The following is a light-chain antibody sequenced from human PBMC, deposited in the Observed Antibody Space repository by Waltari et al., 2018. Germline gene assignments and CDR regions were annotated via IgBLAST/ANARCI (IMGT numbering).Light chain of an antibody. V-gene: IGLV3-10*01. J-gene: IGLJ3*02. CDR3: YSTDSGGDHRGV. CDR2: EDN. CDR1: ALPRKH. Sequence: SYELTQPPAVSVSPGQTARITCSGSALPRKHAYWYHQKSGQVPLLVIYEDNRRPSGIRERLSGSSSGTKAPLTITGAQADDEGDYYCYSTDSGGDHRGVFGGGTRLTVL.